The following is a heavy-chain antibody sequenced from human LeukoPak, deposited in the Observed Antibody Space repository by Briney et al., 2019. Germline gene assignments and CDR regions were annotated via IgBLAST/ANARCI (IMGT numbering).Heavy chain of an antibody. CDR3: VYYDSSGYYYGRLRY. CDR1: EFIVSSKY. D-gene: IGHD3-22*01. Sequence: GGSLRLSCAASEFIVSSKYMSWVRQAPGKGLEWVSGITATGDATLYADSVRGRFTISRDNSKNTLYLHMSNLRAEDTAVYFCVYYDSSGYYYGRLRYWGQGTPVSVSS. V-gene: IGHV3-23*01. CDR2: ITATGDAT. J-gene: IGHJ4*02.